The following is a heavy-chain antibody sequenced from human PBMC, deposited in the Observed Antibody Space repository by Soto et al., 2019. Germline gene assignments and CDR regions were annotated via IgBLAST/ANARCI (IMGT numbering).Heavy chain of an antibody. D-gene: IGHD6-19*01. CDR1: GYSFTSYW. Sequence: PGESLKISCKGSGYSFTSYWISWVRQMPGKGLEWMGRIDPSDSYTNYSPSFQGHVTISADKSISTAYLQWSSLKASDTAMYYCARSSGWYGGGYYYYYYAMDVWGQGTTVTVSS. CDR3: ARSSGWYGGGYYYYYYAMDV. J-gene: IGHJ6*02. V-gene: IGHV5-10-1*01. CDR2: IDPSDSYT.